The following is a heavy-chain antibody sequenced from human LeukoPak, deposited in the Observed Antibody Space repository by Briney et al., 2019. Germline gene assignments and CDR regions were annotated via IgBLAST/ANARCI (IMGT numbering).Heavy chain of an antibody. CDR2: IYHSGST. CDR1: GGSISSGGYS. V-gene: IGHV4-30-2*01. Sequence: SETLSLTCAVSGGSISSGGYSWSWIRQPPGKGLEWIGYIYHSGSTYYNPSLKSRVTISVDRSKNQFSLKLSSVTAADTAVYYCARPQGRGEGAFDIWGQGTMVTVSS. J-gene: IGHJ3*02. CDR3: ARPQGRGEGAFDI. D-gene: IGHD2-15*01.